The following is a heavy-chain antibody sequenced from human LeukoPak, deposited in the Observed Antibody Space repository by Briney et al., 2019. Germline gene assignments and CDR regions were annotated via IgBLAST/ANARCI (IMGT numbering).Heavy chain of an antibody. J-gene: IGHJ6*03. Sequence: ASVKVSCKASGYTFTGYYMHWVRQAPGQGLEWMGWINPNSGGTNYAQKFQGRVTMTRDTSISTAYMELSRLRSDDTAVYYCASKLNAGGYYDSSGYYNYMDVWGKGTTVTVSS. D-gene: IGHD3-22*01. V-gene: IGHV1-2*02. CDR2: INPNSGGT. CDR1: GYTFTGYY. CDR3: ASKLNAGGYYDSSGYYNYMDV.